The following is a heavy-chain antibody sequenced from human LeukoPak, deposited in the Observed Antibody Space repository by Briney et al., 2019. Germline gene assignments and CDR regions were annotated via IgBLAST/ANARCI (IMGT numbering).Heavy chain of an antibody. CDR3: ARGIAAAAIDY. J-gene: IGHJ4*02. CDR1: GVSISSYY. V-gene: IGHV4-59*01. D-gene: IGHD6-13*01. CDR2: IYYSGST. Sequence: SETLSLTCTVSGVSISSYYWSWIRQPPGKGLEWIGYIYYSGSTNYNPSLKSRVTISVDTSKNQFSLKLSSVTAADTAVYYCARGIAAAAIDYWGQGTLVTVSS.